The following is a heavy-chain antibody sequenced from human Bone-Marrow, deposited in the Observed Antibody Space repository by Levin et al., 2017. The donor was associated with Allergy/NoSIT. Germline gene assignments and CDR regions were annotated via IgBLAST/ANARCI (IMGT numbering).Heavy chain of an antibody. Sequence: GGSLRLSCAASGFTFSRYYMHWVRQAPGKGLVWDSRITLDVTDTYYADSVKGRFTISRDNAENTLFLQMNSLRAEDTAIYYCERGGCSSTSCLDYWGQGILVTVSS. V-gene: IGHV3-74*01. CDR1: GFTFSRYY. CDR3: ERGGCSSTSCLDY. CDR2: ITLDVTDT. D-gene: IGHD2-2*01. J-gene: IGHJ4*02.